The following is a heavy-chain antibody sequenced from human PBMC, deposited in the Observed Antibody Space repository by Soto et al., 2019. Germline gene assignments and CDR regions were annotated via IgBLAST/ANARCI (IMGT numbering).Heavy chain of an antibody. CDR2: IHNSGNT. D-gene: IGHD2-21*02. J-gene: IGHJ3*02. Sequence: QVQLQESGPGLVKPSETLSLTCTVPSGSIRTSYWTWIRQFPGKRLEWIAHIHNSGNTNSNPSLKSRVTISMDTSKNQISLRLTSVTAADTVMYYCARLQYTVVTPIDMWGQGTMVTVSS. CDR3: ARLQYTVVTPIDM. V-gene: IGHV4-59*01. CDR1: SGSIRTSY.